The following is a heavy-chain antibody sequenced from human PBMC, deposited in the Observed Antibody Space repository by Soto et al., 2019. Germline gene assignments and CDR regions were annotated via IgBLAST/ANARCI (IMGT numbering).Heavy chain of an antibody. D-gene: IGHD1-7*01. J-gene: IGHJ6*03. V-gene: IGHV3-23*01. CDR2: ISGSGGST. Sequence: EVQLLESGGGLVQPGGSLRLSCAASGFTFSSYAMSWVRQAPGKGLEWVSAISGSGGSTYYADSVKGRFTISRDNTKNTQYQQMNLRRDDDTAVYYCAKPLLELLYYYYYYMDVWGKGTTVTVSS. CDR3: AKPLLELLYYYYYYMDV. CDR1: GFTFSSYA.